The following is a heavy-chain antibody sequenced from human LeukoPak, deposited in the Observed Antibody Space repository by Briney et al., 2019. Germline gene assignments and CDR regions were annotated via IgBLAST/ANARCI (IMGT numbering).Heavy chain of an antibody. CDR3: ARYDFWSGYYFDY. J-gene: IGHJ4*02. CDR1: GGTFSSYT. V-gene: IGHV1-69*02. D-gene: IGHD3-3*01. Sequence: SVKVSCKASGGTFSSYTISWVRQAPGQGLEWMGRIIPILGIANYAQEFQGRVTITADKSTSTAYMELSSLRSEDTAVYYCARYDFWSGYYFDYWGQGTLVTVSS. CDR2: IIPILGIA.